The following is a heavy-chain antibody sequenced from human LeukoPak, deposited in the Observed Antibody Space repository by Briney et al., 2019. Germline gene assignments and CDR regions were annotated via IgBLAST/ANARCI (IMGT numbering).Heavy chain of an antibody. CDR1: GGTFSSYA. J-gene: IGHJ3*02. Sequence: GASVKVSCKASGGTFSSYAISWVRQAPGQGLEWMGRIIPILGIANYAQKFQGRVTITADESTSTAYMELSSLRSEDTAVYYCARAGDGSHAFDIWGQGTMVTVSS. CDR2: IIPILGIA. V-gene: IGHV1-69*04. CDR3: ARAGDGSHAFDI. D-gene: IGHD5-24*01.